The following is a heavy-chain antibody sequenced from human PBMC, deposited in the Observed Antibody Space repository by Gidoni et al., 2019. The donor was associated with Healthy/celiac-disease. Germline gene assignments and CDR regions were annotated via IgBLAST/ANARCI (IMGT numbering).Heavy chain of an antibody. CDR3: ARDGYCSGGSCYSRGSYYYYGMDV. Sequence: QVQLVESGGGVVQPGRSLRRSCAASGFAFRSYVMHWVRQAPGKGLEGVAGIWYDGSNKYYADSVKGRFTISRDNSKNTLYLQMNSLRAEDTAVYYCARDGYCSGGSCYSRGSYYYYGMDVWGQGTTVTVSS. CDR1: GFAFRSYV. D-gene: IGHD2-15*01. V-gene: IGHV3-33*01. J-gene: IGHJ6*02. CDR2: IWYDGSNK.